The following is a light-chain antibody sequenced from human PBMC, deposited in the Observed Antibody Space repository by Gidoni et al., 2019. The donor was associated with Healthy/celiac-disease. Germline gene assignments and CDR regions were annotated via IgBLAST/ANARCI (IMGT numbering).Light chain of an antibody. V-gene: IGKV3-20*01. CDR1: QSVSRSY. Sequence: IVLTQSPGTLSLSPGERATLSCRASQSVSRSYLAWYQQNPGQAPRLLLYGASSRATGIPDRFSGSGSGTDFTLTISRLEPEDFAVYYCQQYGSSPRTFGQGTKVEIK. CDR3: QQYGSSPRT. CDR2: GAS. J-gene: IGKJ1*01.